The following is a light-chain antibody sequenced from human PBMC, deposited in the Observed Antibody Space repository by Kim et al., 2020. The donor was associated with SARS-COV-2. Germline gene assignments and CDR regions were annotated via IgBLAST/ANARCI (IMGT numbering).Light chain of an antibody. V-gene: IGKV3-20*01. Sequence: DIVLTQSPGTLSLSPGERATLSCRASQSVSSNYLAWYQKKPGQAPRLLIYGASSRATGIPDRFSGSQSGTDFTLTISRLDPEDFAVYYCQQYGSSPWTFGQGTKVEIK. CDR3: QQYGSSPWT. CDR1: QSVSSNY. J-gene: IGKJ1*01. CDR2: GAS.